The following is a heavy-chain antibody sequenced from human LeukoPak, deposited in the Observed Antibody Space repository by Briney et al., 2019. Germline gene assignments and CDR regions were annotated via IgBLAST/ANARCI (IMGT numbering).Heavy chain of an antibody. CDR2: IYYSGST. V-gene: IGHV4-31*03. CDR1: GSSISSGGYY. J-gene: IGHJ3*02. D-gene: IGHD6-6*01. CDR3: AREGEDSRWVDAFDI. Sequence: PSETLSLTCTVSGSSISSGGYYWSWIRQHPGKGLEWIGYIYYSGSTYYNPSLKSRVTISVDTSKNQFSLKLSSVTAADTAVYYCAREGEDSRWVDAFDIWGQGTMVTVSS.